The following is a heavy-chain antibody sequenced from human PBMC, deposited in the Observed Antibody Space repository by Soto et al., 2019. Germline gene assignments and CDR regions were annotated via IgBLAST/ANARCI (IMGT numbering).Heavy chain of an antibody. D-gene: IGHD2-21*02. J-gene: IGHJ4*02. CDR1: GGSINSGDYF. CDR3: ARGLRRYYFDY. V-gene: IGHV4-30-4*01. Sequence: QVQLQESGPGLVKPSQTLSLTCTVSGGSINSGDYFWSWIRQPPGKGLEWIGYIYYSGSTYSNPSLNSRVSISVDTSKSQFSLRLNSVTAADTAVYYCARGLRRYYFDYWGQGTLVTVSS. CDR2: IYYSGST.